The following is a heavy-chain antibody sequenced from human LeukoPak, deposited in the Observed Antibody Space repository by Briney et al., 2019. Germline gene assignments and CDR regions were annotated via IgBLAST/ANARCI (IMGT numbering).Heavy chain of an antibody. CDR1: GGIFSNYA. J-gene: IGHJ3*02. CDR3: ARAVLWGNNDFWSGFEAFDI. CDR2: ISAYNGNT. D-gene: IGHD3-3*01. V-gene: IGHV1-18*01. Sequence: ASVKVSCKASGGIFSNYAVSWVRQAPGQGLEWMGWISAYNGNTNYAQKLQGRVTMTTDTSTNTAYMELRSLRSDDTAVYYCARAVLWGNNDFWSGFEAFDIWGQGTMVTVSS.